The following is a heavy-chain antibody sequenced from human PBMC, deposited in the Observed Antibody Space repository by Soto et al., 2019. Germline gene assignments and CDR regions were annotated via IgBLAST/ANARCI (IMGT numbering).Heavy chain of an antibody. J-gene: IGHJ3*02. Sequence: EVQLVESGGGLIQPGGSLRLSCAASGITVSSSYMSWVRQAPGKGLEWVSIIYSGGTTYYTDSVKGRFTISRDNSKNTLYLQMNSLRAEDTAVCYCARVWGIEKAFEIWGQGTMVTVSS. CDR1: GITVSSSY. CDR3: ARVWGIEKAFEI. CDR2: IYSGGTT. D-gene: IGHD7-27*01. V-gene: IGHV3-53*01.